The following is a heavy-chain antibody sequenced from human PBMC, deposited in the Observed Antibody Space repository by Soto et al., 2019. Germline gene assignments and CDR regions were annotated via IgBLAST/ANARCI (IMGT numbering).Heavy chain of an antibody. D-gene: IGHD3-22*01. CDR1: GGSFSGYY. CDR3: ARRSEDDSRGYWDY. J-gene: IGHJ4*02. V-gene: IGHV4-34*01. CDR2: INHSGST. Sequence: QVQLQQWGAGLLKPSETLSLTCAVYGGSFSGYYWSWIRQPPGKGLEWIGEINHSGSTNYNPSLKSRVTISVDTSKNQFSLKLSSVTAADTAVYYCARRSEDDSRGYWDYWGQGTLVTVSS.